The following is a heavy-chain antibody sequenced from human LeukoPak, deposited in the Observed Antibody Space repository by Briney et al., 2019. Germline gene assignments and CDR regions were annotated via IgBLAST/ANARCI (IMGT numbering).Heavy chain of an antibody. Sequence: GGSLRLSCAASGFTFSTYSMNWVRQAPGKGLEWVSSMSSRSSNTYYADSVKGRFTISRDNAKNSLYLQMNSLRAEDTAVYYCAREGGTEDFDYWGQGTLVTVSS. CDR1: GFTFSTYS. CDR2: MSSRSSNT. J-gene: IGHJ4*02. V-gene: IGHV3-21*01. CDR3: AREGGTEDFDY.